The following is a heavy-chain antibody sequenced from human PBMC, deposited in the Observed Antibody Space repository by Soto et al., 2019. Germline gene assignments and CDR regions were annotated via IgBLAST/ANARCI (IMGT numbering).Heavy chain of an antibody. V-gene: IGHV4-34*01. CDR3: ARDGGGSRRNHYYYGMDV. J-gene: IGHJ6*02. Sequence: SETLSLTCAVYGGSFSGYYWSWIRQPPGKGLEWIGEINHSGSTNYNPSLKSRVTISVDTSKNQFSLKLSSVTAADTAVYYCARDGGGSRRNHYYYGMDVWGQGTMVTVSS. CDR2: INHSGST. CDR1: GGSFSGYY. D-gene: IGHD3-16*02.